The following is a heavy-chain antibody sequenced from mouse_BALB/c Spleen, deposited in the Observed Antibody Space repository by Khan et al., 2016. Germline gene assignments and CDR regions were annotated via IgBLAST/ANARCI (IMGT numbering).Heavy chain of an antibody. V-gene: IGHV4-1*02. CDR3: ARLYYYGCVDY. CDR2: INPDSSTI. D-gene: IGHD1-1*01. J-gene: IGHJ2*01. Sequence: EVKLLESGGGLVQPGGSLKLSCAASGFAFSRYWMNWVRQAPGKGLEWIGEINPDSSTINYTPSLKDKFIISRDNAKNTLYLQMRKVRSEDTALYYGARLYYYGCVDYWGQGTTLTVSS. CDR1: GFAFSRYW.